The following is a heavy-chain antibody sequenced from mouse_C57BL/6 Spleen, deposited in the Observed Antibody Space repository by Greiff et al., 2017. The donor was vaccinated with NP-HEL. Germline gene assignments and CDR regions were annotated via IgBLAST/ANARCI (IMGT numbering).Heavy chain of an antibody. J-gene: IGHJ1*03. Sequence: EVQLVESGGGLVKPGGSLKLSCAASGFTFSDYGMHWVRQAPEKGLEWVAYISSGSSTIYYADTVMARFTISRDNAKNTLFLQSSSLRSEDAAMYYCARRLTGTWYFDVWGTGTTVTVTS. CDR2: ISSGSSTI. CDR1: GFTFSDYG. V-gene: IGHV5-17*01. D-gene: IGHD4-1*01. CDR3: ARRLTGTWYFDV.